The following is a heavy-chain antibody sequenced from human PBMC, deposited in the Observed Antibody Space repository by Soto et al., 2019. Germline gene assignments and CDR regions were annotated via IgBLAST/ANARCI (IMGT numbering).Heavy chain of an antibody. J-gene: IGHJ5*02. V-gene: IGHV4-61*08. Sequence: SETLSLTCTVSGGSVRDGGYYWAWLRQPPGKGLEWIGHIYHSGSTIYNPSLKSRVTISIDTSKSQFSLNLNSMTAADTAVYYCAGYNWTYYFDPWGQGTLVTVSS. CDR1: GGSVRDGGYY. CDR2: IYHSGST. D-gene: IGHD1-7*01. CDR3: AGYNWTYYFDP.